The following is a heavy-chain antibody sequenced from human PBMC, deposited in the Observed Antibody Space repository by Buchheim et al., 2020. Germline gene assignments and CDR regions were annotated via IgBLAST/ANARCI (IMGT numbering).Heavy chain of an antibody. V-gene: IGHV3-30-3*01. CDR2: ISFDGSNK. CDR3: ARGEYYFDY. J-gene: IGHJ4*02. CDR1: GFTFSSYA. Sequence: QVQLVESGGGVVQPGRSLRLSCAASGFTFSSYAMHWVRQAPGKGLEWVAVISFDGSNKHYADSVKGRFTISRDNSKNTLYLQMNSLRAVDTAVYYCARGEYYFDYWGQGTL.